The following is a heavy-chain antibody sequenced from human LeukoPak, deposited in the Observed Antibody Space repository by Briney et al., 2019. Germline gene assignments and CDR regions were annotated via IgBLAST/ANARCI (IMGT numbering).Heavy chain of an antibody. D-gene: IGHD4-17*01. J-gene: IGHJ6*03. CDR3: ARHLSTVTTSPIYYYMDV. Sequence: TPSETLSLTCTVSGGSINSYYWSWIRQPAGKGLEWIGRIYSSGSTNYNPSLKSRVTISVDTSKNQFSLKLSSVTAADTAVYYCARHLSTVTTSPIYYYMDVWGKGTTVTVSS. CDR2: IYSSGST. V-gene: IGHV4-4*07. CDR1: GGSINSYY.